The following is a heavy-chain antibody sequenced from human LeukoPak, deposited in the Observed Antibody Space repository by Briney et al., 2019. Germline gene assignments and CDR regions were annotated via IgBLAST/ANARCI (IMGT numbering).Heavy chain of an antibody. CDR3: ARTPYCSSTSCYTGNPWGNYYYMDV. J-gene: IGHJ6*03. Sequence: GGSLRLSCAASGFTFDDYGMSWVRQAPPKGLEWVSGINWNGGSTGYADSVKGRFTISRDNAKNSLYLQMNSLRAEDTALYYCARTPYCSSTSCYTGNPWGNYYYMDVWGKGTTVTVSS. D-gene: IGHD2-2*02. CDR1: GFTFDDYG. V-gene: IGHV3-20*04. CDR2: INWNGGST.